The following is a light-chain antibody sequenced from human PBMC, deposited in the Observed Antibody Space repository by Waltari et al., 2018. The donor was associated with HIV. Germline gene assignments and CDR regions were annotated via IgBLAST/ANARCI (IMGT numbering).Light chain of an antibody. J-gene: IGLJ2*01. V-gene: IGLV1-47*01. CDR2: KND. Sequence: QSVLTQPPSTSGTPGQKVTISCSGSSSNIGTNNVYWYQKLPGTAPKLLIYKNDQRPSGGPDRCSGSKSGASASLAIIGLRSGDEGDYYCAGWDESLSGVIFGGGTKLSVL. CDR1: SSNIGTNN. CDR3: AGWDESLSGVI.